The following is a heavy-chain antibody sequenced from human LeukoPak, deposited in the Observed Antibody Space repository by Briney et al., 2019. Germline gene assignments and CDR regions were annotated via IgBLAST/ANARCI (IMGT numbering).Heavy chain of an antibody. Sequence: SETLSLTCAVSGGSISSNNWWSWVRPPPGKGLEWIGEIYHHGATNYNPSLKSRVTLSVDKSKNQFSLELSSVTAADTAVYYCARGPSVAAHLDYWGQGTLVTVSS. V-gene: IGHV4-4*02. CDR2: IYHHGAT. D-gene: IGHD5-12*01. CDR3: ARGPSVAAHLDY. CDR1: GGSISSNNW. J-gene: IGHJ4*02.